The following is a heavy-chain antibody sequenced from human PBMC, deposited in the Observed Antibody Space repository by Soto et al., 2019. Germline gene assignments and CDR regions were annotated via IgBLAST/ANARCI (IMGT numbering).Heavy chain of an antibody. CDR3: SREGYYDSSGPPPLDGMDV. V-gene: IGHV4-31*03. J-gene: IGHJ6*02. Sequence: SETLSLSCTVSGGSISSGGYYWSWIRQHPGKGLEWIGYIYYSGSTYYNPSLKSRVTISVDTSKNQFSLKLSSVTAADTAVYYCSREGYYDSSGPPPLDGMDVWGQGTTVTVSS. D-gene: IGHD3-22*01. CDR2: IYYSGST. CDR1: GGSISSGGYY.